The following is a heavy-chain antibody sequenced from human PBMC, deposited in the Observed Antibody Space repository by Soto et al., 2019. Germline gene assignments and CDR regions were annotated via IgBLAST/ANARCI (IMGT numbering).Heavy chain of an antibody. J-gene: IGHJ6*02. CDR1: GYTFTSYG. CDR3: ARYCSSTSCYSYYYGMDV. CDR2: ISVYNGNT. Sequence: QVQLVQSGAEVKKPGASVKVSCKASGYTFTSYGISWVRQAPGQGLEWMGWISVYNGNTNYAQKLQGRVTMTTDTSTSTAYMELRSLRSDDTAVYYCARYCSSTSCYSYYYGMDVWGQGTTVTVSS. D-gene: IGHD2-2*02. V-gene: IGHV1-18*04.